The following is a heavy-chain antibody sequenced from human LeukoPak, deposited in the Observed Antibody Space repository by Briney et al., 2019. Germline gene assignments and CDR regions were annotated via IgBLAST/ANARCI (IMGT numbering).Heavy chain of an antibody. J-gene: IGHJ4*02. CDR1: GYTFTYYW. V-gene: IGHV5-51*01. D-gene: IGHD6-19*01. CDR3: AREDSGGWRYFDS. Sequence: GEALKISCQVAGYTFTYYWIGWVRHVSGKGLVWMGIIFPGDSDTKYSPSFQGHVTISVDKSISTAYLQWSSLKASDTATYYCAREDSGGWRYFDSWGQGTLVTVSS. CDR2: IFPGDSDT.